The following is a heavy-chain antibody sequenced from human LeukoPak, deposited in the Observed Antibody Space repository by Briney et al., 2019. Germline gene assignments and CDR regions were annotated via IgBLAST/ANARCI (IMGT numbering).Heavy chain of an antibody. CDR1: GVSFSGYY. D-gene: IGHD3-9*01. V-gene: IGHV4-34*01. Sequence: SETLSLTCAVYGVSFSGYYWGWIRQPPGKGLEWIGEINHSGSTNYNPSLKSRVTISVDTSKNQFSLKLSSVTAADAAVYYCARGSLRYFDWLRGAEYFQHWGQGTLVTVSS. CDR3: ARGSLRYFDWLRGAEYFQH. CDR2: INHSGST. J-gene: IGHJ1*01.